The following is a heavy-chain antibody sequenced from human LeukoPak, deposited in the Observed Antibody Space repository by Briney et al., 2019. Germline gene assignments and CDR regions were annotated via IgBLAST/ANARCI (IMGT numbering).Heavy chain of an antibody. Sequence: SETLSLTRAVSGGSISSGGYSWSWIRQPPGKGLEWIGYIYHSGSTYYNPSLKSRVTISVDRSKNQFSLKLSSVTAADTAVYYCARGDSSGYYYAHFDYWGQGTLVTVSS. D-gene: IGHD3-22*01. J-gene: IGHJ4*02. CDR3: ARGDSSGYYYAHFDY. V-gene: IGHV4-30-2*01. CDR1: GGSISSGGYS. CDR2: IYHSGST.